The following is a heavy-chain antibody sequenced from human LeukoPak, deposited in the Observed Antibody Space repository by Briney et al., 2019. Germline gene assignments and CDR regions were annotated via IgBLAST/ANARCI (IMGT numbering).Heavy chain of an antibody. J-gene: IGHJ4*02. V-gene: IGHV4-30-2*01. D-gene: IGHD6-19*01. CDR3: ARDTPVAGVADY. CDR2: IYHSGST. CDR1: GGSISSGGYY. Sequence: PSQTLSLTCTVSGGSISSGGYYWSWIRQPPGKGLEWIGYIYHSGSTYYNPSLKSRVTISVDRSKNQFSLKLSSVTAADTAVYYCARDTPVAGVADYWGQGTLVTVSS.